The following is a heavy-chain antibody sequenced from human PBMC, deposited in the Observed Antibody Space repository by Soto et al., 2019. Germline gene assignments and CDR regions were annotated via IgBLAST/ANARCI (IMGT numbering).Heavy chain of an antibody. V-gene: IGHV1-18*01. CDR2: ISTYNGDT. J-gene: IGHJ6*02. CDR3: AREGVAPYYYYGMDV. CDR1: GYTFTISG. D-gene: IGHD5-12*01. Sequence: ASVKVSCKASGYTFTISGISWVRQAPGQGLEWMGWISTYNGDTNYAQTFQGRVTMTTDTSTSTVHMEVRSLRSDDTAVYYCAREGVAPYYYYGMDVWDQGTPVTVSS.